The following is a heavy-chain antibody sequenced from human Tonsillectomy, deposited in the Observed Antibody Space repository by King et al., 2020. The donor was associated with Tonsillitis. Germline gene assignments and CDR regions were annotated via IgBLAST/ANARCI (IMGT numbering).Heavy chain of an antibody. CDR1: GFTFSSYA. CDR2: ISGSGGST. Sequence: VQLLESGGGLVQPGGSLRLSCAASGFTFSSYAMSWVRQAPGKGLEWVSAISGSGGSTYYADSVKGRFTISRDNSKNTLYLQMNSLRAEDTAVYYCAKVLRFLEWLRDDAFDIWGQGTMVTVSS. D-gene: IGHD3-3*01. CDR3: AKVLRFLEWLRDDAFDI. J-gene: IGHJ3*02. V-gene: IGHV3-23*01.